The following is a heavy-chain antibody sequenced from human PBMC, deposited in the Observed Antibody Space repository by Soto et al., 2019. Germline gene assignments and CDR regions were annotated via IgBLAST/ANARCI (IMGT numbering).Heavy chain of an antibody. Sequence: SETLSLTCAVHGGSFSGYYWDWIRQPPGKGLEWIGEINHGGTSNYNPSLKSRAIISVDTSKNQFSLKLSSVTAADTAVYYCARAVAATYNWFDPWGQGTLVTVSS. V-gene: IGHV4-34*01. D-gene: IGHD6-19*01. CDR3: ARAVAATYNWFDP. J-gene: IGHJ5*02. CDR1: GGSFSGYY. CDR2: INHGGTS.